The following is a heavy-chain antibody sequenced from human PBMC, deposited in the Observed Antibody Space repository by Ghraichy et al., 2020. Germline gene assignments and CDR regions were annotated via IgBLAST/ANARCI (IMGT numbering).Heavy chain of an antibody. CDR1: GFIFSSYA. V-gene: IGHV3-23*01. Sequence: GGSLRLSCAASGFIFSSYAMSWVRQAPGKGMEWVSHISGSGGTTYYADSVKGRFTISRDKSKNTLYLQMNSLRAEDTVVYYCAKAGGSYLDPFDYWGQGTLVTVSS. CDR2: ISGSGGTT. J-gene: IGHJ4*02. CDR3: AKAGGSYLDPFDY. D-gene: IGHD1-26*01.